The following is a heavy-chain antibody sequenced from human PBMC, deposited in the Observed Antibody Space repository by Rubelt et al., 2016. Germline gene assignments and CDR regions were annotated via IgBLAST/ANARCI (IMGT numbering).Heavy chain of an antibody. CDR1: GGSINNYY. J-gene: IGHJ5*02. CDR2: ISYSGST. V-gene: IGHV4-59*12. Sequence: VQLQESGPGLVKPSETLSLTCSVSGGSINNYYWSWIRQPPGKGLEWIGYISYSGSTNYNPSLTSRVTISVDTSKNQFSLKLSSVTAADTAVYYCARSITIFGVVTRINWFDPWGQGTLVTVSS. D-gene: IGHD3-3*01. CDR3: ARSITIFGVVTRINWFDP.